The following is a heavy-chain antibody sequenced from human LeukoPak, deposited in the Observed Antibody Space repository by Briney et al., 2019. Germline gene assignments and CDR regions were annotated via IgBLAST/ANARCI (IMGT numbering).Heavy chain of an antibody. D-gene: IGHD7-27*01. V-gene: IGHV3-30*19. CDR3: ARDSAWGQPDY. CDR2: ISYDGSNK. Sequence: PGRSLRLSCAASGFTFSSYGMHWVRQAPGKGLEWVAVISYDGSNKFYADSVKGRFTISRDNSKNTLYLQMNSLRAEDTAVYYCARDSAWGQPDYWGQGALVTVSS. J-gene: IGHJ4*02. CDR1: GFTFSSYG.